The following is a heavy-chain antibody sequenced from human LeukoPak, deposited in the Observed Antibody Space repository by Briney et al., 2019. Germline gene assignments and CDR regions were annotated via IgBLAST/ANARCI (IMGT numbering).Heavy chain of an antibody. Sequence: QAGGSLRFSCAASGFTFSSYAMSWVRQAPGKGLEWVSAISGSGGSTYYADSAKGRFTISRDNSKNTLYLQMNSLRAEDTAVYYCAKDSGSYPNGAFDIWGQGTMVTVSS. D-gene: IGHD1-26*01. V-gene: IGHV3-23*01. CDR1: GFTFSSYA. J-gene: IGHJ3*02. CDR2: ISGSGGST. CDR3: AKDSGSYPNGAFDI.